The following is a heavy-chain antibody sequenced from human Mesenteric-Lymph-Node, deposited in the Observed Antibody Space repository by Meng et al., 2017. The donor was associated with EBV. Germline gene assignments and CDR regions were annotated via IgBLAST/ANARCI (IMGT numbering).Heavy chain of an antibody. J-gene: IGHJ4*02. CDR2: YSSGNT. CDR3: ARGNYNFGQNFDY. Sequence: QVQLQGPGPGLVQPSQTLSLTCAVSGGSISGSPYYWSWIRQSPGKGLEWIGYSSGNTYYNPSLKSRVSISLDTSKNQFFLKLTSVTAADTAVYYCARGNYNFGQNFDYWGQGTLVTVSS. V-gene: IGHV4-30-4*01. CDR1: GGSISGSPYY. D-gene: IGHD1-1*01.